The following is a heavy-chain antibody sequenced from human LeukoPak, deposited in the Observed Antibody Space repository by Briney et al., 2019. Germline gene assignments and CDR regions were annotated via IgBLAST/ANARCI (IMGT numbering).Heavy chain of an antibody. CDR2: ISSSGSTI. CDR3: ARVAWYYDILTGYYSDPPDY. V-gene: IGHV3-11*01. Sequence: GGSLRLSCAASGFTFSDYDMSWIRQAPGKGLEWVSYISSSGSTIYYADSVKGRFTISRDNAKNSLYLQMNSLRAEDTAVYYCARVAWYYDILTGYYSDPPDYWGQGTLVTVSS. D-gene: IGHD3-9*01. J-gene: IGHJ4*02. CDR1: GFTFSDYD.